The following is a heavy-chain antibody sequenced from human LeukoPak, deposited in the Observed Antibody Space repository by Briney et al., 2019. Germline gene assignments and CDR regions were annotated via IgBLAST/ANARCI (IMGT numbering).Heavy chain of an antibody. D-gene: IGHD5-18*01. CDR1: GYSFTSYW. V-gene: IGHV5-51*01. CDR2: IYPGDSDT. CDR3: GRRGFSSEEYDY. Sequence: GESLKISCKGSGYSFTSYWIGWVRRMPGKGLEWMGVIYPGDSDTRYSPSFQGQVTISADKSINTAYLHWSSLKTSDTATYYCGRRGFSSEEYDYWGQGTLVTVSS. J-gene: IGHJ4*02.